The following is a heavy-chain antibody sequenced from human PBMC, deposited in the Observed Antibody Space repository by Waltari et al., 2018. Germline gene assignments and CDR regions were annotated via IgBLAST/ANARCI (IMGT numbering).Heavy chain of an antibody. CDR2: IYSTGDT. J-gene: IGHJ4*02. CDR1: GDSIASGRHY. D-gene: IGHD3-10*01. Sequence: QVQLQESGPRLVRPSQTLSLTCTVSGDSIASGRHYWSWIRQHPGRGLGWIGYIYSTGDTYYNPSLKSQVSISVDTSKNEFYLKLNSVTAADTGMYYCARLYGTNYFDSRGQGALVTVSS. CDR3: ARLYGTNYFDS. V-gene: IGHV4-31*01.